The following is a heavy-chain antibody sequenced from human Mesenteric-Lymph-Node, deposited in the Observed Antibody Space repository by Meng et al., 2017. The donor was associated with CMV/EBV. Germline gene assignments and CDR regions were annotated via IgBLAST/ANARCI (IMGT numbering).Heavy chain of an antibody. CDR3: ALSASIAATSIDF. Sequence: GSGSTSTKYWMGWGRQRPGKGLEWMGIIYLGDDKTRYNPSFQGRVTISADRSINTAYLQWPSLNASDSAMYYCALSASIAATSIDFWGQGTRVTVSS. V-gene: IGHV5-51*01. CDR2: IYLGDDKT. CDR1: GSTSTKYW. J-gene: IGHJ4*02. D-gene: IGHD6-13*01.